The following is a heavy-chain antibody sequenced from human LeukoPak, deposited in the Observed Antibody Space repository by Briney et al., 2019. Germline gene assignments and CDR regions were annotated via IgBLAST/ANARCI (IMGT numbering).Heavy chain of an antibody. J-gene: IGHJ4*02. CDR1: GYTFTSYY. Sequence: ASVKVSCKASGYTFTSYYMHWVRQAPGQGLEWMGIINPSGGSTNYAQKFQGRVTMTRDSSTSTVYMELSSLRSEDTAVYYCARGGYTVVVPAPMANFDYWGQGTLVTVSS. D-gene: IGHD2-2*01. V-gene: IGHV1-46*01. CDR3: ARGGYTVVVPAPMANFDY. CDR2: INPSGGST.